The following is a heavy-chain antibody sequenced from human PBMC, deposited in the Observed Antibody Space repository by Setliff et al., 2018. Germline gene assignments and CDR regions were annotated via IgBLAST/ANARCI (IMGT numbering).Heavy chain of an antibody. CDR3: ARDRVVVLAGRRGFYFDY. J-gene: IGHJ4*01. D-gene: IGHD2-15*01. Sequence: SETLSLTCTVSGGSISSHYWTWIRQPAGKGLERIGRLYTSGDTNYNPSLKSRVSMSLDTSKNQFSLKLSSVTAADTAVYYCARDRVVVLAGRRGFYFDYWG. CDR2: LYTSGDT. V-gene: IGHV4-4*07. CDR1: GGSISSHY.